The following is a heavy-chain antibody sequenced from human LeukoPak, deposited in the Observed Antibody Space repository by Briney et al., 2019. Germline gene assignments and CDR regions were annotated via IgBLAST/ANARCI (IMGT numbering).Heavy chain of an antibody. D-gene: IGHD6-13*01. CDR2: IIPTFGSA. CDR1: GGTFSNYA. CDR3: ATTGYNSTWYRSDS. Sequence: ASVKVSCKVSGGTFSNYAFTWVRRAPGQGLEYMGAIIPTFGSAKPAQMFRDRVTITADESTGTAYMHLTNLRSEDTAVYYCATTGYNSTWYRSDSWGQGTLVTVSS. J-gene: IGHJ4*02. V-gene: IGHV1-69*13.